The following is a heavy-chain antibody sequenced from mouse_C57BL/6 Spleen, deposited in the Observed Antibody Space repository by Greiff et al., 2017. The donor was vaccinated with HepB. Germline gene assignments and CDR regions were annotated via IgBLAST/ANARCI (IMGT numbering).Heavy chain of an antibody. J-gene: IGHJ4*01. CDR1: GYTFTSYW. CDR3: ARSYSNYDAMDY. CDR2: IDPSDSYT. V-gene: IGHV1-69*01. Sequence: QVQLKQPGAELVMPGASVKLSCKASGYTFTSYWMHWVKQRPGQGLEWIGEIDPSDSYTNYNQKFKGKSTLTVDKSSSTAYMQLSSLTSEDSAVYYCARSYSNYDAMDYWGQGTSVTVSS. D-gene: IGHD2-5*01.